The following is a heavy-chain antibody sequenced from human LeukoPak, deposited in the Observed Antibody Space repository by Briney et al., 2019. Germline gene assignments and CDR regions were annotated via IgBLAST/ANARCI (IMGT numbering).Heavy chain of an antibody. V-gene: IGHV4-59*08. CDR1: GGSIGSYY. D-gene: IGHD6-13*01. J-gene: IGHJ4*02. CDR2: IYYSGST. CDR3: ARRGWGSSWSYFDY. Sequence: SETLSLTCTVSGGSIGSYYWSWIRQPPRKGLEWIGDIYYSGSTNNNPSLKSRVTISVDTSKNQFSLRLSSVTAADTAVYYCARRGWGSSWSYFDYWGQGILVTVSS.